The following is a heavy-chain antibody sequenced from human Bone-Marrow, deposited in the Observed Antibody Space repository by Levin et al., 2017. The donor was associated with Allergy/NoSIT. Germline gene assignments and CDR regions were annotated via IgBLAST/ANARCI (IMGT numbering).Heavy chain of an antibody. J-gene: IGHJ5*02. Sequence: SETLSLTCGVSGGSISNSDWTWIRQSPGKGLQWIGFIYKTGSTEYNPSLKGRVTMSLDTSKNKFSLRLTSVTAADTALYYCARDSGRDDSSGYYPPPHWFDPWGPGTLVTVSS. D-gene: IGHD3-22*01. CDR2: IYKTGST. CDR3: ARDSGRDDSSGYYPPPHWFDP. V-gene: IGHV4-59*01. CDR1: GGSISNSD.